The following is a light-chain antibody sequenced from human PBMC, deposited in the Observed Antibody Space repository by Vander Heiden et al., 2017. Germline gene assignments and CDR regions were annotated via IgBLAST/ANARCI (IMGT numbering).Light chain of an antibody. V-gene: IGKV1-5*03. CDR2: KAS. Sequence: DIQMTQSPSTLAASVGDNVTITCRASQNITNWLAWYQQRPGKAPKLLIYKASTLESGVASRFSGSGSGTEFTLTISSLQPDDFATYYCHQYNSYSPSTFGQGTQVEIK. J-gene: IGKJ1*01. CDR3: HQYNSYSPST. CDR1: QNITNW.